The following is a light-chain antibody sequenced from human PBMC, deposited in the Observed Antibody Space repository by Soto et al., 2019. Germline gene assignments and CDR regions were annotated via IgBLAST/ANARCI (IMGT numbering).Light chain of an antibody. CDR2: DAS. CDR1: QSVSSY. V-gene: IGKV3-11*01. J-gene: IGKJ4*01. CDR3: RQRSKLLPVT. Sequence: EIALTQSPATLSLSPGERATLSCRASQSVSSYLAWYQQKPGQAPRRLIYDASNRATGIPARFSGSGSGTDFTLTISRLETEDFAVYFCRQRSKLLPVTFGGGTKVEMK.